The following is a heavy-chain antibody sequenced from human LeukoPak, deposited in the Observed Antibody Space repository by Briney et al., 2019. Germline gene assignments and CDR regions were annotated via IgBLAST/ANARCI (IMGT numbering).Heavy chain of an antibody. V-gene: IGHV3-23*01. Sequence: GGSLRLSCAASGFTFSSYAMSWVRQAPGKGLEWVSAISGSGGSTYYADSVKGRFTISRDNSKNTLYLQMNSLRAEDTAVYCCAKLSITFGGVPSPTFDYWGQGTLVTVSS. CDR2: ISGSGGST. CDR3: AKLSITFGGVPSPTFDY. CDR1: GFTFSSYA. J-gene: IGHJ4*02. D-gene: IGHD3-16*01.